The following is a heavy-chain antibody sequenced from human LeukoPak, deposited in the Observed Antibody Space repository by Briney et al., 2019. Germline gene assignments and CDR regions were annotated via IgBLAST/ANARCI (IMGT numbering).Heavy chain of an antibody. J-gene: IGHJ5*02. V-gene: IGHV4-59*01. CDR1: GGSISSYY. CDR3: ARDRGITMVRGAIRWFDP. CDR2: IYYSGST. D-gene: IGHD3-10*01. Sequence: SETLSLTCTVSGGSISSYYWSWIRQPPGKGLEWIGYIYYSGSTNYNPSLKSRVTISVDTSKNQFSLKPSSVTAADTAVYYCARDRGITMVRGAIRWFDPWGQGTLVTVSS.